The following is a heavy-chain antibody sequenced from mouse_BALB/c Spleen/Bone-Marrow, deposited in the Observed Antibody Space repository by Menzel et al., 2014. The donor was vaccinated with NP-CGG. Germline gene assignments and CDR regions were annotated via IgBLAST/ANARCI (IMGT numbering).Heavy chain of an antibody. J-gene: IGHJ3*01. V-gene: IGHV14-3*02. Sequence: EVKLVESGAELVKPGASVKLSCSASGFNIKDTYIHWVKQRPEQGLEWIGRIDPANGYTKYDPKFQGKAAITADKSSHTAYLQLSSMTSEENAVDYCARLDLFADWGQGTLVTVSA. CDR1: GFNIKDTY. CDR3: ARLDLFAD. CDR2: IDPANGYT.